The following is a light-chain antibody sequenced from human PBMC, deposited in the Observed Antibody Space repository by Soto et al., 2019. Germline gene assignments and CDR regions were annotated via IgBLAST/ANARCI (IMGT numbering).Light chain of an antibody. CDR1: SSDVGGYNY. V-gene: IGLV2-14*01. CDR2: DVS. CDR3: SSYTSTSLYV. Sequence: QSALTQPASVSGSPGQSITISCTGTSSDVGGYNYVSWYQQHPGKAPKLMIYDVSNRPSGVSNRFSGSKSDNTASLTISGLQAEDEADYYFSSYTSTSLYVFGTGTKLTVL. J-gene: IGLJ1*01.